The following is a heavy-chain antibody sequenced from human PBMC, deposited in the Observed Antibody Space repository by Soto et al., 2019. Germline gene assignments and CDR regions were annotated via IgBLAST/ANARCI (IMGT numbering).Heavy chain of an antibody. CDR1: GFTFSLYG. V-gene: IGHV3-30*18. CDR2: ISFDAKNI. J-gene: IGHJ4*02. CDR3: AKGSQAAAVLDH. D-gene: IGHD6-25*01. Sequence: QVQLVESGGGMVQPGRSLKLSCTTSGFTFSLYGMHWVRQAPGKGLEWLAVISFDAKNIYYADSVKGRFTIFRDNSKTTLFLQMSHLRADDTAVYFCAKGSQAAAVLDHWGQGALVTVAS.